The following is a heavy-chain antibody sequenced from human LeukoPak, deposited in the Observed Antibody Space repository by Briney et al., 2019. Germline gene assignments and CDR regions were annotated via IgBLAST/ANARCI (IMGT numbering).Heavy chain of an antibody. J-gene: IGHJ4*02. V-gene: IGHV3-48*02. Sequence: PGRSLRLSCAASGFTFSSYAMHWVRQAPGKGLEWVSYISSSSSNIQYADSVKGRFTISRDNAKNSLYLQMNSLRDEDTAVYYCARNTPGRVYFDYWGQGTLVTVSS. D-gene: IGHD1-26*01. CDR1: GFTFSSYA. CDR2: ISSSSSNI. CDR3: ARNTPGRVYFDY.